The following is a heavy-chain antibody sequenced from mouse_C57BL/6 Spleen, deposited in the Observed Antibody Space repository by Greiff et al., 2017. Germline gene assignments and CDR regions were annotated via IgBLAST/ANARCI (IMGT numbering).Heavy chain of an antibody. V-gene: IGHV1-55*01. D-gene: IGHD1-1*01. CDR3: ARGVFITTVVNNFDY. J-gene: IGHJ2*01. CDR2: IYPGSGST. Sequence: QVQLQQPGAELVKPGASVKMSCKASGYTFTSYWITWVKQRPGQGLEWIGDIYPGSGSTNYNEKFKSKATLTVDTSSSTASMQLSSLTSEDSAVYYGARGVFITTVVNNFDYWGQGTTLTVSS. CDR1: GYTFTSYW.